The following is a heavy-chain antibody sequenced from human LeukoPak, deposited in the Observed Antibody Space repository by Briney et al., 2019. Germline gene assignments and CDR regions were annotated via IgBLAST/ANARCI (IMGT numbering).Heavy chain of an antibody. CDR2: ISYDGSNK. J-gene: IGHJ5*02. CDR1: GFTFSTYA. CDR3: ARARGYGDYDWGRWFDP. V-gene: IGHV3-30*04. D-gene: IGHD5-12*01. Sequence: GRSLRLSCAASGFTFSTYAMHWVRQAPGKGLEWVAVISYDGSNKYYADSVKGRFTISRDNSKNTLYLQMNSLRAEDTAVYYCARARGYGDYDWGRWFDPWGQGTLVTVSS.